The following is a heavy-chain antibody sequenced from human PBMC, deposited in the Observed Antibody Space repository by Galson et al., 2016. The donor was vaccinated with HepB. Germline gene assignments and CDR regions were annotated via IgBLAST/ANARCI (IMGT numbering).Heavy chain of an antibody. V-gene: IGHV4-59*01. J-gene: IGHJ6*02. CDR1: GGSISTYF. CDR2: IYYTGHT. CDR3: ARDSGGYYGGYGVGGMGV. D-gene: IGHD4-17*01. Sequence: ETLSLTCTVSGGSISTYFWNWIRQPPGKGLEWIGYIYYTGHTNYGPSLKSRVTISIDTSKNEFSLKLTSVTAADTAIYYCARDSGGYYGGYGVGGMGVWGQGTTVTVSS.